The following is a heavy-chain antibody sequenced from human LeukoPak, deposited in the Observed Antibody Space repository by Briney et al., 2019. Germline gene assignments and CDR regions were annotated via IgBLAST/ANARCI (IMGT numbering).Heavy chain of an antibody. CDR1: GGTFSSYA. J-gene: IGHJ4*02. Sequence: ASVKVSCKASGGTFSSYAISWVRQAPGQGLEWMGGIIPIFGTANYAQKFQGRVTITADESTSTAYMELSSLRSEDTAVYYCARLDTIFGVAKGFDYWGQGILVTVSS. CDR2: IIPIFGTA. D-gene: IGHD3-3*01. CDR3: ARLDTIFGVAKGFDY. V-gene: IGHV1-69*13.